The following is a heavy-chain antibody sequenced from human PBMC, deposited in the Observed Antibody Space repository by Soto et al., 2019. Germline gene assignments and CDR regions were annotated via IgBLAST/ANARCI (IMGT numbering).Heavy chain of an antibody. J-gene: IGHJ4*02. CDR3: ATLLPRITMVRGVPFDY. V-gene: IGHV3-23*01. Sequence: PGGSLRLSCAASGFTFSSYAMSWVRQAPGKGLEWVSAISGSGGSTYYADSVKGRFTISRDNSKNTLYLQMNSLRAEDTAVYYCATLLPRITMVRGVPFDYWGQGTLVTVSS. CDR2: ISGSGGST. D-gene: IGHD3-10*01. CDR1: GFTFSSYA.